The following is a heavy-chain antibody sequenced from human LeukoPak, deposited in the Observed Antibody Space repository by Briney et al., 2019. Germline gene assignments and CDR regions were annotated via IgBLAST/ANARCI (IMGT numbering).Heavy chain of an antibody. CDR3: AKDRGAYYDYVWGSPRSIINDY. V-gene: IGHV3-23*01. CDR2: ISGSGGST. J-gene: IGHJ4*02. CDR1: GFTFSSYA. Sequence: PGGSLRLSCAASGFTFSSYAMSWVRQAPGKGLEWVSAISGSGGSTYYADSVKGRFTISRDNSKNTLYLQMNSLRAEDTAVYYCAKDRGAYYDYVWGSPRSIINDYWGQGTLVTVSS. D-gene: IGHD3-16*01.